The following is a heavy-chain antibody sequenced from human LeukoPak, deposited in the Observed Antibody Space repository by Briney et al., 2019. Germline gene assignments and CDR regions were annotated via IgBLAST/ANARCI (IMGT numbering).Heavy chain of an antibody. V-gene: IGHV3-30*03. Sequence: GGSLRLSCAPSGFAFSRHGMHWVRQAPGKGLEWVAIISNDGSRKYYAHSVEGRFTISRDNSKNTLYLQMDSLRAEDTAVYYCARDRAWNYFDYWGQGTLVTVSS. CDR2: ISNDGSRK. CDR3: ARDRAWNYFDY. J-gene: IGHJ4*02. CDR1: GFAFSRHG. D-gene: IGHD3-3*01.